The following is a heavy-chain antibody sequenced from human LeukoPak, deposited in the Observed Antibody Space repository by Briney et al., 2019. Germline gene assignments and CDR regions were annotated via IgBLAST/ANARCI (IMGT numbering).Heavy chain of an antibody. D-gene: IGHD6-13*01. CDR1: GFTFSSYW. V-gene: IGHV3-7*01. J-gene: IGHJ4*02. CDR2: IKQDGSEK. CDR3: ARDASWQQLARHLDY. Sequence: TGGSLRLSCAASGFTFSSYWMSWVRQAPGKGLEWVVNIKQDGSEKYYVDSVKGRFTISRDNAKNSLYLQMNSLRVEDTAVYYCARDASWQQLARHLDYWGQGTLVTVSS.